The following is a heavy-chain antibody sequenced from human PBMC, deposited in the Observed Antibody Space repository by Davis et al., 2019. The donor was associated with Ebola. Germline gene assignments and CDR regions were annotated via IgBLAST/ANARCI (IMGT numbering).Heavy chain of an antibody. D-gene: IGHD4-17*01. V-gene: IGHV1-8*02. Sequence: ASVKVSCKASGCTFSSYAIRWLRQAPAQGLEWMGWMNHNSGNPGYAQKFQGRLSMTRNTPTNTAYMELSSLTSEDTAIYYCTRSLWCARSVCDIDYGDYIDYWGQGTPVTVSS. CDR2: MNHNSGNP. CDR3: TRSLWCARSVCDIDYGDYIDY. CDR1: GCTFSSYA. J-gene: IGHJ4*02.